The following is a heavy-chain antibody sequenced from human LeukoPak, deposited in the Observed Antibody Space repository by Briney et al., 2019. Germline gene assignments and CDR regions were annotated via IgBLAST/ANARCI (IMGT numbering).Heavy chain of an antibody. CDR1: GGPISGYY. D-gene: IGHD6-6*01. Sequence: SETLSLTCTVSGGPISGYYWSWIRQPPGKGLEWIGEINHSGSTNYNPSLKSRVTISVDTSKNQLSLKLSSVTAADTAVYYCARSRTRSGAARSYYYYYYMDVWGKGTTVTVSS. J-gene: IGHJ6*03. CDR3: ARSRTRSGAARSYYYYYYMDV. V-gene: IGHV4-34*01. CDR2: INHSGST.